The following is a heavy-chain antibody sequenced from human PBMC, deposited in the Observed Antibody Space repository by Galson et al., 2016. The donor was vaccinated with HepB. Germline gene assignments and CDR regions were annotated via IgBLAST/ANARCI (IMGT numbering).Heavy chain of an antibody. Sequence: SLRLSCAASGFTFSSYAMTWVRQAPGKGLEWVSGIFGRGGTSYYADSVKGRFTISRDNSKNTHDVQMDSLRVEDAAVYYCAKALYSSPFVSAYDIWGQGTMVTVSS. J-gene: IGHJ3*02. CDR3: AKALYSSPFVSAYDI. CDR2: IFGRGGTS. V-gene: IGHV3-23*01. D-gene: IGHD6-19*01. CDR1: GFTFSSYA.